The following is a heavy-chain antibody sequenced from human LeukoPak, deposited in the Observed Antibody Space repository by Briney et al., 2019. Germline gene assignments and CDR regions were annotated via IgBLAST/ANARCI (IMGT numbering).Heavy chain of an antibody. Sequence: GSLRLSCSASGFTFSSYSMNWVRQAPGKGLEWVSYISSSSSTIHYADSVKGRFTISRDNAKNSLYLQMNSLRAEDTAVYFCARDPLGIGPALVSWGPGTRVTVSS. D-gene: IGHD7-27*01. CDR2: ISSSSSTI. V-gene: IGHV3-48*04. CDR3: ARDPLGIGPALVS. J-gene: IGHJ3*01. CDR1: GFTFSSYS.